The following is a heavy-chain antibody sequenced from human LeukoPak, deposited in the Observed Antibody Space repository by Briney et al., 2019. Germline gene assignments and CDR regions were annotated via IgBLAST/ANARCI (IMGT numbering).Heavy chain of an antibody. CDR1: GYTFTGYY. V-gene: IGHV1-2*06. J-gene: IGHJ4*02. CDR2: INPNSGGT. D-gene: IGHD3-9*01. CDR3: ARVFNDILTSYDY. Sequence: ASVKVSCKASGYTFTGYYMHWVRQAPGQGLEWMGRINPNSGGTNYAQKFQGRVTMTRDTSISTAYMELSRLRSDDTAVYYCARVFNDILTSYDYWGQGTLVTVSS.